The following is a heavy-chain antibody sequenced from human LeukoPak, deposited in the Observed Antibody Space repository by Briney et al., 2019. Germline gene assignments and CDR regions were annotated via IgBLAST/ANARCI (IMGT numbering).Heavy chain of an antibody. Sequence: GGSLRLSCAASGFTFSAYWMHWVRQAPGKGLVWVSRINSGGFSIAYADSVKGRFTISRDNAKNTLYLHMNSLRAEDTAVYYCARFYGGSALDNWGQGTMVTVSS. J-gene: IGHJ3*02. D-gene: IGHD3-16*01. V-gene: IGHV3-74*01. CDR2: INSGGFSI. CDR3: ARFYGGSALDN. CDR1: GFTFSAYW.